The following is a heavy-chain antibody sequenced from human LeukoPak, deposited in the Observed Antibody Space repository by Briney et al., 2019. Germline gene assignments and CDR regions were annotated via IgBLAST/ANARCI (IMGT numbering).Heavy chain of an antibody. Sequence: GGSLRLSCAASGFTFSSYAMSWVRQAPGKGLEWVSAISGSGGSTYYADSVKGRFTISRDNSKNTLYPQMNSLRAEDTAVYYCVSYYGDYKPDWFDPWGQGTLVTVSS. CDR2: ISGSGGST. J-gene: IGHJ5*02. CDR1: GFTFSSYA. CDR3: VSYYGDYKPDWFDP. D-gene: IGHD4-17*01. V-gene: IGHV3-23*01.